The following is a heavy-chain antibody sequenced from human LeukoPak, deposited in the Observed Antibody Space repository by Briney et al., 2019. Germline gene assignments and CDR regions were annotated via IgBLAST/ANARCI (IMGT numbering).Heavy chain of an antibody. V-gene: IGHV1-2*02. Sequence: ASVKVSCKASGYTFTGYYMHWVRQAPGQGLEWMGWISPNSGGTNYAQKFQGRVTMTRDTSISTAYMELSRLRSDDTAVYYCARGGGNSWVWYFDLWGRGTLVTVSS. J-gene: IGHJ2*01. CDR2: ISPNSGGT. D-gene: IGHD4-23*01. CDR3: ARGGGNSWVWYFDL. CDR1: GYTFTGYY.